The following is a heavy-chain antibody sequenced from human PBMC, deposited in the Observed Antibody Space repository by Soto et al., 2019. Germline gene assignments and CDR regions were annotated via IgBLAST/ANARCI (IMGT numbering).Heavy chain of an antibody. D-gene: IGHD1-26*01. Sequence: QVQLVQSGAEVQKPGSSVKVSCKASGGTFSSYAISWVRQAPGQGLEWMGGIIPIFGTANYAQKFQGRVTITADESTSTAYMELSSLRSEDTAVYYCARGELERRDGYPGFDYWGQGTLVTVSS. CDR1: GGTFSSYA. J-gene: IGHJ4*02. V-gene: IGHV1-69*01. CDR3: ARGELERRDGYPGFDY. CDR2: IIPIFGTA.